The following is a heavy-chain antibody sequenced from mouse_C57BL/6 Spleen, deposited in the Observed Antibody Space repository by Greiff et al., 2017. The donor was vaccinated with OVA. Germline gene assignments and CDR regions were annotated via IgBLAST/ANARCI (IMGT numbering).Heavy chain of an antibody. D-gene: IGHD3-3*01. CDR2: ISSGGSYT. J-gene: IGHJ3*01. Sequence: DVHLVESGGDLVKPGGSLKLSCAASGFTFSSYGMSWVRQTPDKRLEWVATISSGGSYTYYPDSVKGRFTISRNNAKNTLYLQMSSLKSEDAAMYCCARKGDLLSIFAYWGQGTLVTVSA. V-gene: IGHV5-6*01. CDR1: GFTFSSYG. CDR3: ARKGDLLSIFAY.